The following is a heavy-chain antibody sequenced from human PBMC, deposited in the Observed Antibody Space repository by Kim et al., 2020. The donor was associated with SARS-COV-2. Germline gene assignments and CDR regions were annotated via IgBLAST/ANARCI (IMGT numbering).Heavy chain of an antibody. CDR3: VTDGLGDQVSVDYFHYYMDV. J-gene: IGHJ6*03. D-gene: IGHD3-16*01. CDR2: MSFDGTRE. Sequence: GGSLRLSCAASGLTLSYFAVHWVRQAPGKGLEWLAVMSFDGTRESYADSVRGRFTISRDNSKNTVFLQVNNLRGDDTAVYYCVTDGLGDQVSVDYFHYYMDVWGNGTTVTVSS. CDR1: GLTLSYFA. V-gene: IGHV3-30*03.